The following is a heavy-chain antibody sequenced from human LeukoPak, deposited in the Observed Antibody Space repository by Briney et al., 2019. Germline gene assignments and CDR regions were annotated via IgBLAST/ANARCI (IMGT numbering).Heavy chain of an antibody. D-gene: IGHD6-6*01. CDR1: GYTFTSYY. CDR2: ISPSGGST. CDR3: ARAEQLAEFDY. Sequence: ASVKVSCKASGYTFTSYYMHWVRQAPGQGLEWLGIISPSGGSTSYAQKFQGRVTMTRDTSTSTVYMELSSLRSEYTAVYYCARAEQLAEFDYWGQGTLVAVSS. V-gene: IGHV1-46*01. J-gene: IGHJ4*02.